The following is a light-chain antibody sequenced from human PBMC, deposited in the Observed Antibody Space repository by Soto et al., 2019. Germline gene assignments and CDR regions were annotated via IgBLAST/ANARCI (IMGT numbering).Light chain of an antibody. V-gene: IGLV2-14*01. J-gene: IGLJ3*02. CDR3: SSYTSSSTPYWV. Sequence: QSALTQPASVSGSPGQSITISCTGTSSDVGGYNYVSWYQQHPGKAPKLMIYEVSNRPSGVSNRFSGSKSGNTASLTISGLQAEDEAEYYCSSYTSSSTPYWVFGGGTKVTVL. CDR2: EVS. CDR1: SSDVGGYNY.